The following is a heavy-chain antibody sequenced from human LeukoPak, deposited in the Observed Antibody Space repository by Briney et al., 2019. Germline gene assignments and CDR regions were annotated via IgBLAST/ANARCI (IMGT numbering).Heavy chain of an antibody. Sequence: GGSLRLSCAASGFTFSSYWMHWVRQAPGKGLVWVSRINGDGDTTTYADSVKGRFTISRDNAKNTLHLQMNSLRAEDTAVYYCAKGGVDYWGQGTLVTVSS. CDR1: GFTFSSYW. CDR3: AKGGVDY. CDR2: INGDGDTT. V-gene: IGHV3-74*01. J-gene: IGHJ4*02.